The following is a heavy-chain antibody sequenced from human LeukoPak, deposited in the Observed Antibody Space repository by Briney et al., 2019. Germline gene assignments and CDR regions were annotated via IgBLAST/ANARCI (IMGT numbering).Heavy chain of an antibody. CDR1: GGSISSSSYY. D-gene: IGHD2-15*01. CDR3: ARGGYLSYYFDY. Sequence: SETLSLTCTVSGGSISSSSYYWGWIRQPPGKGLEWIGSIYYSGSTYYNPSLKSRVTISVDTSKNQFSLKLISVTAADTAIYYCARGGYLSYYFDYWGRGSLVTVSS. CDR2: IYYSGST. J-gene: IGHJ4*02. V-gene: IGHV4-39*07.